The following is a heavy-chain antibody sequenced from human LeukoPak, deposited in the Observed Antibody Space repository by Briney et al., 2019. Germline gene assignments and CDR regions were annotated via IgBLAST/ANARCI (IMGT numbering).Heavy chain of an antibody. D-gene: IGHD5-18*01. CDR1: GGSIRNYY. Sequence: SETLSLTCTVSGGSIRNYYWSWIRRPPGKGLEWIGYIYYSGSTNYNPSLKSRVTISVDTSKNQFSLKLSSVTAADTAVYYCARGRGYSYGYYYYYYMDVWGKGTTVTVSS. CDR3: ARGRGYSYGYYYYYYMDV. CDR2: IYYSGST. J-gene: IGHJ6*03. V-gene: IGHV4-59*01.